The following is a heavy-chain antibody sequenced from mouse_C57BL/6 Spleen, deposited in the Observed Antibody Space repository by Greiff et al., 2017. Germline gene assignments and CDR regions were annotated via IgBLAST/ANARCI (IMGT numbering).Heavy chain of an antibody. D-gene: IGHD1-1*01. Sequence: QVQLQQPGAELVKPGASVKLSCKASGYTFTSYWMHWVKQRPGQGLEWIGMIHPNSGSTNYNEKFKSKATLTVDKSSITAYMQLISLTSEDSAVYYYARSGYDSSRWYFDVWGTGTTVTVSS. V-gene: IGHV1-64*01. J-gene: IGHJ1*03. CDR2: IHPNSGST. CDR3: ARSGYDSSRWYFDV. CDR1: GYTFTSYW.